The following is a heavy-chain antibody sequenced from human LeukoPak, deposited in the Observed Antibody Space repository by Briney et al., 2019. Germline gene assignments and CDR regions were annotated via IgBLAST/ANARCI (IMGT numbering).Heavy chain of an antibody. J-gene: IGHJ6*03. Sequence: AASVTVSCTASGYTFTSYAMNWVRQAPGQGLEWMGWINANTGNATYAQGFTGRFIFSLDTSVSTAYLQISSLKAEDSAIYYCARTIAVAGYMDVWGKGTTVTISS. CDR2: INANTGNA. D-gene: IGHD6-19*01. V-gene: IGHV7-4-1*02. CDR3: ARTIAVAGYMDV. CDR1: GYTFTSYA.